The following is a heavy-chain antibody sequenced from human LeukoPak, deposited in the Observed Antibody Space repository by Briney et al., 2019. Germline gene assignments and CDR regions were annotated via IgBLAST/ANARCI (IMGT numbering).Heavy chain of an antibody. Sequence: GGSLRLSCAASGFTFSYYSMNWVRQAPGRGLECVSYIGSRGTTIYYADSVKGRFTISRDNAKNSLYLQMNSLRAEDTAVYYCARESTGFGELPFDYWGQGTLVTVSS. J-gene: IGHJ4*02. V-gene: IGHV3-48*01. D-gene: IGHD3-10*01. CDR1: GFTFSYYS. CDR2: IGSRGTTI. CDR3: ARESTGFGELPFDY.